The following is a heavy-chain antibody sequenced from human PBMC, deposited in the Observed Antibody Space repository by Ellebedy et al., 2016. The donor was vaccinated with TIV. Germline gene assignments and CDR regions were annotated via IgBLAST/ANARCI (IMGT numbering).Heavy chain of an antibody. D-gene: IGHD4-17*01. CDR1: GFNFRSYW. CDR2: IYQDGSQK. CDR3: ARRGSYGDYAVQVNSWFDV. V-gene: IGHV3-7*01. J-gene: IGHJ5*02. Sequence: GESLKISCVVSGFNFRSYWMGWVRQAPGKGLAWVANIYQDGSQKYYVDSAEGRFTISRDNAKNSLYLEMRSLRVEDTAMYYCARRGSYGDYAVQVNSWFDVWGQGILVTV.